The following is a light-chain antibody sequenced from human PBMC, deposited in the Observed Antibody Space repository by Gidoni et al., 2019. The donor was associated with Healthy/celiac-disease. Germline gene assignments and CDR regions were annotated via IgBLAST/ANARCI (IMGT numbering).Light chain of an antibody. V-gene: IGKV3-11*01. CDR1: QSVSSN. J-gene: IGKJ1*01. Sequence: EIVLTQSPATLSLSPRERATLSCRASQSVSSNLAWYQQKPGQAPRLLIYDASNRATGIPARFSCSGSGTDFTLTISSLDPEDFAVYYCQQRSNWPPWTFGQGTKVEIK. CDR2: DAS. CDR3: QQRSNWPPWT.